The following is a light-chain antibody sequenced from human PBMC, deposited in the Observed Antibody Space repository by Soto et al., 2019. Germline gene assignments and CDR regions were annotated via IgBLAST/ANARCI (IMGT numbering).Light chain of an antibody. CDR1: SSDVGGYNY. J-gene: IGLJ1*01. Sequence: QSLLTHPRSLSGSPGQSVTISCTGTSSDVGGYNYVSWYQQHPGKAPKLMIYDVSKRPSGVPDRFSGSKSGNTASLTISGLQAEDEADYYCCSYAGSYRVFGTGTKVTVL. CDR3: CSYAGSYRV. V-gene: IGLV2-11*01. CDR2: DVS.